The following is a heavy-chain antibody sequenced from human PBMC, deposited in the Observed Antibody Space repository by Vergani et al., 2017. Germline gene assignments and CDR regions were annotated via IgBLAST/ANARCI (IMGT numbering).Heavy chain of an antibody. Sequence: VQLVQSGAEVKKPGATLKISCNVSGYTFTDHYMHWVTQAPGKGLEWMGLVDPEDGETIYAEKFKGRITIAGDTSTYTAHLELSSLRSEDTGVYYRATPQTVTTDGMEVWGQGTTVIVSS. J-gene: IGHJ6*02. V-gene: IGHV1-69-2*01. CDR1: GYTFTDHY. CDR3: ATPQTVTTDGMEV. D-gene: IGHD4-17*01. CDR2: VDPEDGET.